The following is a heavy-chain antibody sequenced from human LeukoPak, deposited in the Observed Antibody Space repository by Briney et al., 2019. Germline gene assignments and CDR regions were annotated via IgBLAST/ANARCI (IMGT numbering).Heavy chain of an antibody. Sequence: GGSLRLSCAASGFTFSSCGIHWVRQAPGKGLEWVAFIRYDGSNEYYADSVKGRFIISRDNSMNTLYLQMNSLRAEDTAVYYCAKDLSWNGDYWGQGTLVTVSS. D-gene: IGHD1-1*01. CDR3: AKDLSWNGDY. CDR2: IRYDGSNE. V-gene: IGHV3-30*02. CDR1: GFTFSSCG. J-gene: IGHJ4*02.